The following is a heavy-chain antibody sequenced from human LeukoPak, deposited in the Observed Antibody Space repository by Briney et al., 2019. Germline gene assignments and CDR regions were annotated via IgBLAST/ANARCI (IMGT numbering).Heavy chain of an antibody. D-gene: IGHD1/OR15-1a*01. CDR2: INEPGTEQ. CDR3: ARDWEHARYN. CDR1: GFTFTSSW. J-gene: IGHJ4*02. V-gene: IGHV3-7*01. Sequence: GGSLRLSCAASGFTFTSSWMSWVRQAPGKGLEWVANINEPGTEQFYADSVKGRFTLSRDDAKNSVHLLMSSLRVEDTAVYYCARDWEHARYNWGQGTLVFVSP.